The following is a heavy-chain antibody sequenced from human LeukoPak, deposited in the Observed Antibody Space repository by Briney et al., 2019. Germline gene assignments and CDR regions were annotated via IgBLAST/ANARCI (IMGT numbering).Heavy chain of an antibody. D-gene: IGHD6-13*01. V-gene: IGHV4-4*02. CDR3: ARGMAAAGPSNWFDP. Sequence: SGTLSLTCAVSGGSIRSTNWWSWVRQPPGKGLEWIGSIYYSGSTYYNPSLKSRVTISVDTSKNQFSLKLSSVTAADTAVYYCARGMAAAGPSNWFDPWGQGTLVTVSS. J-gene: IGHJ5*02. CDR2: IYYSGST. CDR1: GGSIRSTNW.